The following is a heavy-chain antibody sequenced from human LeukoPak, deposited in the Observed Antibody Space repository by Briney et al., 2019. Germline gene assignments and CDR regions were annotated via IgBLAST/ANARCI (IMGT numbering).Heavy chain of an antibody. J-gene: IGHJ4*02. Sequence: PSETLSLTCTVSGGSITGYYWSWIRQPPGKGLEWIGYIYYSGSTNYNPSLKSRVTISVDTSKNQFSLKLSSVTAADTAVYYCASVSSWVDYWGQGTLVTASS. CDR2: IYYSGST. V-gene: IGHV4-59*12. CDR3: ASVSSWVDY. CDR1: GGSITGYY. D-gene: IGHD6-6*01.